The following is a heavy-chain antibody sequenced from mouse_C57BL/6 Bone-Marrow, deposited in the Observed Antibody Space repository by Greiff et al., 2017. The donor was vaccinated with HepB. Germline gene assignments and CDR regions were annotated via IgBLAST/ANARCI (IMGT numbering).Heavy chain of an antibody. V-gene: IGHV1-85*01. CDR1: GYTFTSYD. J-gene: IGHJ3*01. CDR3: ARQAIYYGYDGPWFAY. Sequence: VQLQQSGPELVKPGASVKLSCKASGYTFTSYDINWVKQRPGQGLEWIGWIYPRDGSTKYNEKFKGKATLTVDTSSSTAYRELHSGTSEDSAVYFCARQAIYYGYDGPWFAYWGQGTLVTVSA. CDR2: IYPRDGST. D-gene: IGHD2-2*01.